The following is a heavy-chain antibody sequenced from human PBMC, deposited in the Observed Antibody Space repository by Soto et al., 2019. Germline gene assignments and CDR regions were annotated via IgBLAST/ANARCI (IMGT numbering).Heavy chain of an antibody. CDR1: GGSISSYY. CDR3: ARDHYGSGSYSHWFDP. Sequence: QVQLQESGPGLVKPSETLSLTCTVSGGSISSYYWSWIRQPPGKGLEWIGYIYYSGSTDYNPSLKSRVTRSVDTSKNQFSLKLSSVTAADTDVYYCARDHYGSGSYSHWFDPRGQGTLVTASS. CDR2: IYYSGST. D-gene: IGHD3-10*01. V-gene: IGHV4-59*01. J-gene: IGHJ5*02.